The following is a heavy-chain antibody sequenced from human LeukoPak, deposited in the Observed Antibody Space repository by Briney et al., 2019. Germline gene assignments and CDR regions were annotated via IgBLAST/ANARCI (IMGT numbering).Heavy chain of an antibody. J-gene: IGHJ4*02. CDR2: ISSSSSTI. V-gene: IGHV3-48*02. CDR1: GFTFSSYS. CDR3: ARTGYSSSWYPVLDY. D-gene: IGHD6-13*01. Sequence: SGGSLRLSCAASGFTFSSYSMNWVRQAPGKGLEWVSYISSSSSTIYYADSVKGRFTISRDNAKNSLYLQMNSLRDEDTAVYYCARTGYSSSWYPVLDYWGQGTLVTVSS.